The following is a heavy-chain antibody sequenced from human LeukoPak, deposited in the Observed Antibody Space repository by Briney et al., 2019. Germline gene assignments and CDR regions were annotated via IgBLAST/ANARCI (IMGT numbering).Heavy chain of an antibody. Sequence: GGSLRLSCAASGFTFSSYGMHWVRQAPGKGLEWVAFIQYDGSDKYYADSVKGRFTISRDNSKNTLYLQMNSLRAEDTAVYYCAKAGGSYYYFDYWGQGTLVTVSS. D-gene: IGHD1-26*01. J-gene: IGHJ4*02. CDR3: AKAGGSYYYFDY. CDR2: IQYDGSDK. CDR1: GFTFSSYG. V-gene: IGHV3-30*02.